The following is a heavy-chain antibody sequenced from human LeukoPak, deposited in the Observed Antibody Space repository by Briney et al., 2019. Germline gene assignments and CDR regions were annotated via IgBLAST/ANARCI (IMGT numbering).Heavy chain of an antibody. V-gene: IGHV3-23*01. Sequence: GGSLRLSCAASGFTVSSNYMSWVRQAPGKGLEWVSAISGSAANTYYADSVKGRFTISRDNSKNTLYLQMNSLRAEGTAVYYCAKLRGSPMGYWGQGTLVTVSS. CDR3: AKLRGSPMGY. CDR1: GFTVSSNY. CDR2: ISGSAANT. J-gene: IGHJ4*02. D-gene: IGHD1-26*01.